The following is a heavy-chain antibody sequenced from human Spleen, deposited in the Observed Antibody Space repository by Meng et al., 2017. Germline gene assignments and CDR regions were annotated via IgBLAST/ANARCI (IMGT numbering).Heavy chain of an antibody. D-gene: IGHD6-19*01. CDR3: ARIGTTYSSAFPH. CDR2: IYPGYSDT. Sequence: GEPLKISRQGSEYSFTSYFIAWVRQMPGKGLEWMGSIYPGYSDTRYSPSFQGQVTISVDKSINTAYLQWGSLKASDSGMYFCARIGTTYSSAFPHWGQGTLVTVSS. J-gene: IGHJ1*01. CDR1: EYSFTSYF. V-gene: IGHV5-51*01.